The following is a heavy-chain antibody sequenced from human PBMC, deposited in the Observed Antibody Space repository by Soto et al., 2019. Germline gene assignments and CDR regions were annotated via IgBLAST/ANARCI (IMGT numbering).Heavy chain of an antibody. Sequence: QVQLVESGGGVVQPGRSLRLSCAASGFTFSNYGMHWVRQAPGKGLEWVSLIWYDGSNKYYADSVKGRFTISRDNSKNTLYLQMNSLRAEDTAVYYCARDWTDSSGYPHWGQGTLVTVSS. D-gene: IGHD3-22*01. CDR2: IWYDGSNK. CDR1: GFTFSNYG. V-gene: IGHV3-33*01. J-gene: IGHJ4*02. CDR3: ARDWTDSSGYPH.